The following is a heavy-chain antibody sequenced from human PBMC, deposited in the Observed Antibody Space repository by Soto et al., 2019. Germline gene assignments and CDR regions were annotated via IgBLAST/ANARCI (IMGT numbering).Heavy chain of an antibody. CDR3: ASDALRFLEWPVLGT. Sequence: SETLSLTCTVSGDSISSGGYYWSWIRQLPGKGLEWIGYIYNGRTYYSPSLESRVTISVDTSKNQFSLKLSSVTAADTAIYYCASDALRFLEWPVLGTWGQGTLVTVSS. V-gene: IGHV4-31*03. CDR1: GDSISSGGYY. J-gene: IGHJ5*02. D-gene: IGHD3-3*01. CDR2: IYNGRT.